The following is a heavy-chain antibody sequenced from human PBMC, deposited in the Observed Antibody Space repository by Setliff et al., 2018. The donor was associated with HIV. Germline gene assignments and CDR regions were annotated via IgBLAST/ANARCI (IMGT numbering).Heavy chain of an antibody. CDR3: ARVSFWAFDI. CDR1: GYSISSGYY. Sequence: SETLSLTCTVSGYSISSGYYWGWIRQPPGKGLEWIASIYHSGSAYSSPSLKSRVTISVDRSRNQFSLGLSSVTAADTAVYYCARVSFWAFDIWGQGSMVTVSS. J-gene: IGHJ3*02. CDR2: IYHSGSA. D-gene: IGHD3-3*01. V-gene: IGHV4-38-2*02.